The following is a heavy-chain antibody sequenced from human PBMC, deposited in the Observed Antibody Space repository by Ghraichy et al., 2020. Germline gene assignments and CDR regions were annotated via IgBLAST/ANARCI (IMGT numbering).Heavy chain of an antibody. CDR1: GGSISSGSYY. D-gene: IGHD2-2*01. CDR2: IYNSGST. CDR3: ARHRCSSASCYYYYGMDV. J-gene: IGHJ6*02. V-gene: IGHV4-39*01. Sequence: SETLSLTCSVSGGSISSGSYYWGWIRQPPGKGLEWIGSIYNSGSTDRNPSLKSRAIMSVDTSKNQFSLQLSSVTASDTAVYYCARHRCSSASCYYYYGMDVWGQGSTVTVSS.